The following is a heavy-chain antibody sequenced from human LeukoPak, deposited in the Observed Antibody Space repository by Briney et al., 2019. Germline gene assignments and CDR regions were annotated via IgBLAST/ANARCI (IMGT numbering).Heavy chain of an antibody. J-gene: IGHJ4*02. CDR3: AGSGGLDY. Sequence: TGGSLRLSCAASGFTFSSFWMTWVRQAPGKGLEWVANIKADGSEKYYVDSVKGRFTISRDNAKNSLYLQMNSLRAEDTAVYYCAGSGGLDYWGQGTLVTVSS. CDR2: IKADGSEK. CDR1: GFTFSSFW. D-gene: IGHD2-15*01. V-gene: IGHV3-7*02.